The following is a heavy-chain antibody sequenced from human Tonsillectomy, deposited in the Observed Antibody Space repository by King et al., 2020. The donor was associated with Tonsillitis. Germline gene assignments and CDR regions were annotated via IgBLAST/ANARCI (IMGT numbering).Heavy chain of an antibody. CDR1: GYSFTGYY. J-gene: IGHJ6*02. Sequence: QLVQSGAEVKKPGASVKVSCKASGYSFTGYYMHWVRQAPGQGIEWMGWINPNSGGTNYAQKFQGRVTMTRDTSISIVYMELSRLRSDDTAVFYCAREGGTAVTGSGIDVWGQGTTVTVSS. CDR3: AREGGTAVTGSGIDV. CDR2: INPNSGGT. D-gene: IGHD6-19*01. V-gene: IGHV1-2*02.